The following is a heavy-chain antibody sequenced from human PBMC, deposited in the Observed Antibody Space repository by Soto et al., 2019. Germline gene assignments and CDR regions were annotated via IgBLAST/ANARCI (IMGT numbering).Heavy chain of an antibody. D-gene: IGHD3-22*01. CDR3: VRDDRWAFDF. Sequence: EVQLVESGGGLVQPGGSRRVSCAASGVIFSNYAMNWVRKAPGKGLEWVSYISIGSGSIFYADSVKGRFTISRDDAKNSLYMQMNNLRDEDTAVYYCVRDDRWAFDFWGQGKMVTVSS. CDR1: GVIFSNYA. J-gene: IGHJ3*01. V-gene: IGHV3-48*02. CDR2: ISIGSGSI.